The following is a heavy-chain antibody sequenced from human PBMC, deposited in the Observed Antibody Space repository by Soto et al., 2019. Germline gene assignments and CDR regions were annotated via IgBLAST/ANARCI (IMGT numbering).Heavy chain of an antibody. Sequence: GASVKVSCKASGGTFSSYAISWVRQAPGQGLEWMGGIIPIFGTANYAQKFQGRVTITADKSTSTAYMELSSLRSEDTAVYYCARVLRDTAMARYYYYGMDVWGQGTTVTVSS. CDR1: GGTFSSYA. CDR3: ARVLRDTAMARYYYYGMDV. V-gene: IGHV1-69*06. CDR2: IIPIFGTA. J-gene: IGHJ6*02. D-gene: IGHD5-18*01.